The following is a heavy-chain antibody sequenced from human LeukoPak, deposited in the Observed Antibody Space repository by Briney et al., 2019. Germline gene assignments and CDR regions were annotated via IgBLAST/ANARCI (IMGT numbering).Heavy chain of an antibody. V-gene: IGHV1-18*01. CDR1: GYTFTSYG. J-gene: IGHJ4*02. D-gene: IGHD3-10*01. CDR3: YYGSGP. Sequence: ASVKVSCKASGYTFTSYGISWVRQAPGQGLEWMGWISAYNGNTNYAQKFQGRVTITADESTSTAYMELSSLRSEDTAVYYCYYGSGPWGQGTLVTVSS. CDR2: ISAYNGNT.